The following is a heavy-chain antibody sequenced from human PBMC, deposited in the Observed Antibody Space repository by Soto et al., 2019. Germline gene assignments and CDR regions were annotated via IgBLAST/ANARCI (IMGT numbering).Heavy chain of an antibody. CDR3: ARELTGYYPFDY. CDR1: GFTFSSYA. Sequence: PGGSLRLSCAASGFTFSSYAMHWVRQAPGKGLEWVAVISYDGSNKYYADSVKGRFTISRDNSKNTLYLQMNSLRAEDTAVYYCARELTGYYPFDYWGQGTLVTVSS. D-gene: IGHD3-9*01. V-gene: IGHV3-30-3*01. CDR2: ISYDGSNK. J-gene: IGHJ4*02.